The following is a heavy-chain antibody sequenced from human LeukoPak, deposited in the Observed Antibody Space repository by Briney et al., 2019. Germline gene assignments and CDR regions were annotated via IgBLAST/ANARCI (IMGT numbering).Heavy chain of an antibody. CDR1: GGSFSSYY. J-gene: IGHJ3*02. Sequence: SETLSLTCAVYGGSFSSYYWGWIRQPPGKGLEWIGSIYYSGSTYYNPSLKSRVTISVGTSKNQFSLKLSSVTAADTAVYYCARHSGSYVAFDIWGQGTMVTVSS. CDR3: ARHSGSYVAFDI. D-gene: IGHD1-26*01. CDR2: IYYSGST. V-gene: IGHV4-39*01.